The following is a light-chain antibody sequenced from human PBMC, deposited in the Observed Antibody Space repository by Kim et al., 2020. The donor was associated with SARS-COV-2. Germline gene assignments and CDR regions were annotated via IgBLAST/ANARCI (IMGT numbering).Light chain of an antibody. CDR3: LQDYNYPYT. J-gene: IGKJ2*01. CDR2: AAS. V-gene: IGKV1-6*01. CDR1: QGIRND. Sequence: SASVGDRVTFTCRASQGIRNDLGWYQQQPGKAPKLLIYAASSLPSGVPSRFSGSGSGTDFTLTISSLQPEDFATYYCLQDYNYPYTFGQGTKLEI.